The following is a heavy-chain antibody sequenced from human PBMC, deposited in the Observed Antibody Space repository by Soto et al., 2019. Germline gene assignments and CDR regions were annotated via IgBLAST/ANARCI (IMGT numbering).Heavy chain of an antibody. CDR1: GFTFRIYV. V-gene: IGHV3-64D*06. CDR3: VKEICCSSTSCCDY. CDR2: INSDASST. D-gene: IGHD2-2*01. J-gene: IGHJ4*02. Sequence: PGGSLRLSCSASGFTFRIYVMHWVRQAPGKGLEYVSTINSDASSTNYADSEKGRFTISRDNSKNMVYLQMTSLRAEDTAVYYCVKEICCSSTSCCDYWGQGTLVTVSS.